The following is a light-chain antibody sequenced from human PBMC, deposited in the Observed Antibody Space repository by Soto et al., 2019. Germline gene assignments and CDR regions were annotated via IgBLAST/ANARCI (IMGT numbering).Light chain of an antibody. CDR1: QGINTY. J-gene: IGKJ2*01. CDR3: QQSFSTFWT. CDR2: GAT. Sequence: DIQMTQSPSSLSASVGDRVSITCRASQGINTYLNWYQQKPGRAPKLLIYGATSLQSGVPSRFSGSGFGTDFTLTITSLQPEDFATYYCQQSFSTFWTFGQGTNLEIK. V-gene: IGKV1-39*01.